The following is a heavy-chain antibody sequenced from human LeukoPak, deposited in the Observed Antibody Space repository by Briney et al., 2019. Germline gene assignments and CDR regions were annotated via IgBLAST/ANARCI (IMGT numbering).Heavy chain of an antibody. Sequence: SGGSLRLSCAASGFTFDDYAMHWVRQAPGKGLEWVSGISWNSGSIGYADSVKGRFTISRDNAKNSLYLQMNSLRAEDTALYYCAPKDYGCNANFDYWGQGTLVTVSS. CDR2: ISWNSGSI. CDR1: GFTFDDYA. CDR3: APKDYGCNANFDY. D-gene: IGHD4-17*01. J-gene: IGHJ4*02. V-gene: IGHV3-9*01.